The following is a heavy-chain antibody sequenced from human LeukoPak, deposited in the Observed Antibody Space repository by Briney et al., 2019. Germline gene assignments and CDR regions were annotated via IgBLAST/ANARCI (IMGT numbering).Heavy chain of an antibody. D-gene: IGHD3-3*01. CDR1: GGTFSSYA. Sequence: ASVKVSCKASGGTFSSYAISWVRQAPGQGLEWMGRIIPIFGIANYAQKFQGRVTITADKSTSTAYMELSSLRSEDKAVYYCARTQAVTIFGVVTLGYYGMDVWGQGTTVTVSS. CDR2: IIPIFGIA. CDR3: ARTQAVTIFGVVTLGYYGMDV. J-gene: IGHJ6*02. V-gene: IGHV1-69*04.